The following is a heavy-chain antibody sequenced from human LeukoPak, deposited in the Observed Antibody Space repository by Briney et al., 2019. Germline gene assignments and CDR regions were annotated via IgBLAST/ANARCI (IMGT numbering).Heavy chain of an antibody. V-gene: IGHV6-1*01. CDR2: TYYRSKWYN. CDR3: ARFKAAGVDGFDI. CDR1: GDSVSSNSAA. Sequence: SQTLPLTCALSGDSVSSNSAAWNWIRQSPSRGLEWLGRTYYRSKWYNEYAVSVKSRITINPDTSKNQFSLQLNSVTPEDTAVYYCARFKAAGVDGFDIWGQGTMVTVSS. D-gene: IGHD6-13*01. J-gene: IGHJ3*02.